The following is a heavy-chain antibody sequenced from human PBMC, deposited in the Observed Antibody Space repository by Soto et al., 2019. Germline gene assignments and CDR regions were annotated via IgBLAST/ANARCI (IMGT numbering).Heavy chain of an antibody. D-gene: IGHD6-13*01. V-gene: IGHV3-23*01. CDR3: VCGSIAAAGTGVY. J-gene: IGHJ4*02. CDR2: ISGSGGST. CDR1: GFTFSSYA. Sequence: GGSLRLSCAASGFTFSSYAMSWVRQAPGKGLEWVSAISGSGGSTYYADSVKGRFTISRDNSKNTLYLQMNSLRAEDTAVYYRVCGSIAAAGTGVYWGKGPLVTVSS.